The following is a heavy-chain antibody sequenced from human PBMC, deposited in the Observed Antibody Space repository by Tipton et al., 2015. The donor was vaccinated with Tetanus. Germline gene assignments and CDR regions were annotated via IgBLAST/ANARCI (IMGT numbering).Heavy chain of an antibody. V-gene: IGHV4-59*01. CDR3: ARDNRVPLRFGELLEFYYYYGMDV. J-gene: IGHJ6*02. Sequence: GLVKPSETLSLTCTVSGGSISSYYWSWIRQPPGKGLEWIGYIYYSGSTNYNPSLKSRVTISVDTSKNQFSLKLSSVTAADTAVYYCARDNRVPLRFGELLEFYYYYGMDVWGQGTTVTVSS. D-gene: IGHD3-10*01. CDR1: GGSISSYY. CDR2: IYYSGST.